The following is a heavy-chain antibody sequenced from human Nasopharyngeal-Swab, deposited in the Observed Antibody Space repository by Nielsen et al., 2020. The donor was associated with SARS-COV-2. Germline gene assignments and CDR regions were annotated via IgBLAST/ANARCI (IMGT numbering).Heavy chain of an antibody. J-gene: IGHJ3*02. CDR3: AKVRSGTYPTGAFDI. CDR1: GFTFSSHS. D-gene: IGHD1-26*01. CDR2: ISSSSSTI. V-gene: IGHV3-48*04. Sequence: GGSLRLSCAASGFTFSSHSMNWVRQAPGKGLEWVSYISSSSSTIYYADSVKGRFTISRDNTKNSLYLQMNSLRAEDTAVYYCAKVRSGTYPTGAFDIWGQGTMVTVSS.